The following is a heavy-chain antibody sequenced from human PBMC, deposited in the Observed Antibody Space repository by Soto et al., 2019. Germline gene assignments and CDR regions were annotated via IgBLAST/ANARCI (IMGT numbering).Heavy chain of an antibody. CDR1: GDSMNNYY. CDR2: MFYSGGS. Sequence: ETLSLTCPVSGDSMNNYYGSWVRQPPGKGLEWIGYMFYSGGSNSNPSLKGRVTISVDTSKNQISLKLTSVTAEDTAVYYCVRSGHSFGGVMWGQGTLVTVYS. V-gene: IGHV4-59*01. D-gene: IGHD3-16*01. CDR3: VRSGHSFGGVM. J-gene: IGHJ4*02.